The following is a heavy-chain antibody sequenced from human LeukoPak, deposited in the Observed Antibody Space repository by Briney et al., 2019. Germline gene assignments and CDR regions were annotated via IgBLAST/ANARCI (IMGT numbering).Heavy chain of an antibody. V-gene: IGHV3-21*01. D-gene: IGHD5-18*01. Sequence: PGGSLRLSCAASGFTFSSYSMNWVRQAPGKGLEWVSSISSSSSYIYYADSVKGRFTISRDNAKNSLYLQMNSLRAEDTAVYYRARGVVPDWIRLWLQSFDCWGQGTLVTVSS. CDR1: GFTFSSYS. J-gene: IGHJ4*02. CDR3: ARGVVPDWIRLWLQSFDC. CDR2: ISSSSSYI.